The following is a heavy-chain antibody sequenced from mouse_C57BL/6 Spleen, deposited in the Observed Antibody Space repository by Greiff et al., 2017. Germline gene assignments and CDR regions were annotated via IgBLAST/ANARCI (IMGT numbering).Heavy chain of an antibody. V-gene: IGHV5-4*01. CDR2: ISDGGGYT. CDR3: ARDRAQLSAWFAY. Sequence: DVKLVESGGGLVKPGGSLKLSCAASGFTFSSYAMSWVRQTPEKRLEWVATISDGGGYTYYPDNVKGRFTISRDNAKNNLYLQMSHLKSEDTAMYDCARDRAQLSAWFAYWGQGTLVTVSA. D-gene: IGHD3-1*01. J-gene: IGHJ3*01. CDR1: GFTFSSYA.